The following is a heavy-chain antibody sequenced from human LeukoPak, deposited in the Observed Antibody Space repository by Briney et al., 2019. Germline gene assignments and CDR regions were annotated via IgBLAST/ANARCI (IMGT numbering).Heavy chain of an antibody. D-gene: IGHD1-1*01. J-gene: IGHJ4*02. V-gene: IGHV4-4*09. CDR3: ARRISSWNVYIDK. CDR1: GGSFRGYY. CDR2: IYSSGTT. Sequence: SETLSLTCTVSGGSFRGYYWSWIRQTPGKGLEWIGYIYSSGTTNYNRYLQSRVIISLDTPKNQFSLSVTSVTAADTAMYFCARRISSWNVYIDKWGQGIQVTVSS.